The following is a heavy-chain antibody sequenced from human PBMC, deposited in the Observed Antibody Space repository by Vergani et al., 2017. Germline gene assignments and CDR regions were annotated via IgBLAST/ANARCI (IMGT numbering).Heavy chain of an antibody. D-gene: IGHD2-21*02. CDR1: GYTFTSYA. CDR2: INAGNGNT. CDR3: ARGGRCGGDCQDY. J-gene: IGHJ4*02. V-gene: IGHV1-3*01. Sequence: QVQLVQSGAEVKKPGASVKVSCKASGYTFTSYAMHWVRQAPGQRLEWMGWINAGNGNTKYSQKFQGRVTITRDTSASKAYMELSSLRSEDTAVYYCARGGRCGGDCQDYWGQGTLVTVSS.